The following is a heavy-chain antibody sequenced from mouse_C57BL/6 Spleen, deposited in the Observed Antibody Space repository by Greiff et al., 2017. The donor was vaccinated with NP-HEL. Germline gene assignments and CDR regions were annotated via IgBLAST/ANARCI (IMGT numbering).Heavy chain of an antibody. CDR2: ISYDGSN. Sequence: EVKLQESGPGLVKPSQSLSLTCSVTGYSITSGYYWNWIRQFPGNKLEWMGYISYDGSNNYNPSLKNRISITRDTSKNQFFLKLNSVTTEDTATYYCARDRETGTDYWGQGTTLTVSS. CDR1: GYSITSGYY. V-gene: IGHV3-6*01. CDR3: ARDRETGTDY. J-gene: IGHJ2*01. D-gene: IGHD4-1*01.